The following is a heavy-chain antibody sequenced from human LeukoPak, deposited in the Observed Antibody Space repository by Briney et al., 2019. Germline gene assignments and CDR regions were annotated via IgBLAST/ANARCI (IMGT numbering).Heavy chain of an antibody. Sequence: GGTLRLSCAASGFTFSSYGMSWVRQAPGKGLEWVSAISGSGGSTYYADSVKGRFTISRDNSKNTLYLQMNSLRAEDTAVYYCAKGKDWDTAMVPFVYWGQGTLVTVSS. CDR3: AKGKDWDTAMVPFVY. D-gene: IGHD5-18*01. V-gene: IGHV3-23*01. J-gene: IGHJ4*02. CDR1: GFTFSSYG. CDR2: ISGSGGST.